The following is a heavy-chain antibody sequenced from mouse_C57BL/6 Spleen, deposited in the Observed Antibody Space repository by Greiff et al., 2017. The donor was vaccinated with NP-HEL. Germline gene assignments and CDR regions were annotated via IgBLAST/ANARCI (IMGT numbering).Heavy chain of an antibody. Sequence: VQLQQSGPVLVKPGASVKMSCKASGYTFTDYYMNWVKQSHGKSLEWIGVINPYNGGTSYNQKFKGTATLTVDKSSSTAYMELNSLTSEDSAVYYCASEDYRLYAMDYWGQGTSVTVSS. CDR2: INPYNGGT. J-gene: IGHJ4*01. D-gene: IGHD2-4*01. CDR3: ASEDYRLYAMDY. CDR1: GYTFTDYY. V-gene: IGHV1-19*01.